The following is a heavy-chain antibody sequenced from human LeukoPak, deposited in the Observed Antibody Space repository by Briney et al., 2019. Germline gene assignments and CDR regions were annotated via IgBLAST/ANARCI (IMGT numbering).Heavy chain of an antibody. J-gene: IGHJ4*02. CDR2: ISSSSSYV. D-gene: IGHD5-12*01. CDR3: ARGYSGYDYFFDN. V-gene: IGHV3-21*01. CDR1: GFTFNSYS. Sequence: GGSLRLSCAASGFTFNSYSMSWVRQAPGRGLEWVSSISSSSSYVFYGDSVKGRFTISRDSAKNSLNLHMNSLRAEDTAVYYCARGYSGYDYFFDNWGQGTLVTVSS.